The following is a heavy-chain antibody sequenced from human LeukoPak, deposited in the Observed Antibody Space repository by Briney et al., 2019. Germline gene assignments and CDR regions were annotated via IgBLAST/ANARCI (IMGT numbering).Heavy chain of an antibody. CDR1: VYTFTSYY. V-gene: IGHV1-46*01. CDR3: ARESKVVPAAGYFDY. J-gene: IGHJ4*02. CDR2: INPSGGST. D-gene: IGHD2-2*01. Sequence: ASVKVPCKASVYTFTSYYMHWVRQAPGQGLEWMGIINPSGGSTSYAQKFQSRVTMTRDTSTSTVYMELSSLRSEDTAVYYCARESKVVPAAGYFDYWGQGTLVTVSS.